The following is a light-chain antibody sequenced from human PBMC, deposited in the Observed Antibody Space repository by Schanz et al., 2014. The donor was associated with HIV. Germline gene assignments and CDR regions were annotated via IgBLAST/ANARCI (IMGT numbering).Light chain of an antibody. Sequence: QSALTQPRSVSGSPGQSVAISCTGTSSDVGGYNYVSWYQQHPGKAPQLMIYEGSRRPSGVSNRFSGSKSGNTASLTISGLQAEDEADYYCSSYTSSSTVVFGGGTKLTVL. CDR1: SSDVGGYNY. J-gene: IGLJ2*01. CDR2: EGS. CDR3: SSYTSSSTVV. V-gene: IGLV2-14*01.